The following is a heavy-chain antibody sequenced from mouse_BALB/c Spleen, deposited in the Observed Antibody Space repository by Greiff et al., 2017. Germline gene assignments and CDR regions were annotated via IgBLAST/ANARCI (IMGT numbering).Heavy chain of an antibody. CDR3: ARSSDYYGTSFDY. V-gene: IGHV8-12*01. CDR1: GFSLSTSGMG. Sequence: QVTLKVSGPGILQPSQTLSLTCSFSGFSLSTSGMGVSWIRQPSGKDLEWLAHIYWDDDKRYNPSLKSRLTISKDTSRNQVFLKITSVDTADTATYYCARSSDYYGTSFDYWGQGTTLTVSS. CDR2: IYWDDDK. D-gene: IGHD1-1*01. J-gene: IGHJ2*01.